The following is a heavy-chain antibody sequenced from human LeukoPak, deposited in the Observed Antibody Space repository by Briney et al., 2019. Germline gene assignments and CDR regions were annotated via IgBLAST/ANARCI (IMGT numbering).Heavy chain of an antibody. CDR1: GFTFSSYW. D-gene: IGHD1-7*01. J-gene: IGHJ4*02. CDR2: IKQDGSEK. Sequence: PGGSLRLSCSASGFTFSSYWMSWVRQAPGKGLEWVANIKQDGSEKYYVDSLKGRFTISRDNAKNSLYLQMNSLRAEDTAVYYCASVEDWNYDGKDYWGQGTLVTVSS. V-gene: IGHV3-7*01. CDR3: ASVEDWNYDGKDY.